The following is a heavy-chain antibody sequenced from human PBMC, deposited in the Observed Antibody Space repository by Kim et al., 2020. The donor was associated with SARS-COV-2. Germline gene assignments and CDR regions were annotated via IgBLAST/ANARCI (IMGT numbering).Heavy chain of an antibody. CDR3: AKDLYYYGSGSPYYFDY. D-gene: IGHD3-10*01. V-gene: IGHV3-30*02. Sequence: GTCRSTISRDNSKNTLYLQMNSLGAEDTAVYYCAKDLYYYGSGSPYYFDYWGQGTLVTVSS. J-gene: IGHJ4*02.